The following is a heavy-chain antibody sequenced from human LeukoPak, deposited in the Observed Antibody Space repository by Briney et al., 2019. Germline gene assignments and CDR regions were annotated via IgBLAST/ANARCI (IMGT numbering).Heavy chain of an antibody. CDR1: GFTFSSRDW. CDR2: IKQDGSEK. CDR3: ARVPKGSHVVVPAALRANWYFDL. D-gene: IGHD2-2*02. Sequence: TGGSLRLSCVASGFTFSSRDWMTWVRQAPGKGLEWVANIKQDGSEKNYVDSVKGRFTISRDNAKNSLYLQMNSLRAGDTAFYYCARVPKGSHVVVPAALRANWYFDLWGRGTLVTVSS. J-gene: IGHJ2*01. V-gene: IGHV3-7*03.